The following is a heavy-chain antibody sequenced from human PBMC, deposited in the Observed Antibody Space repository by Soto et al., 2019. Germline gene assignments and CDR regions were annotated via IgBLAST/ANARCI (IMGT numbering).Heavy chain of an antibody. CDR2: IYEGATT. J-gene: IGHJ4*02. Sequence: QLQLQESGPGLVKPSETLSLTCAVSGASISRTGFHWGWIRQPPGQGLEWIGSIYEGATTFYNSSLKRRVPISADTSKSHFSLKLSSVTAADTAVYYCARRGSGHTFDYWGQGTLVTVSS. CDR1: GASISRTGFH. D-gene: IGHD3-10*01. V-gene: IGHV4-39*01. CDR3: ARRGSGHTFDY.